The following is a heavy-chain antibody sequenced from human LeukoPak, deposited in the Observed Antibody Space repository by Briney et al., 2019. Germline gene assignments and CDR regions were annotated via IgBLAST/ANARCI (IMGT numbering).Heavy chain of an antibody. V-gene: IGHV1-2*02. CDR1: GYTFTGYY. D-gene: IGHD2-2*01. Sequence: ASVKVSCKASGYTFTGYYMHWVRRAPGQGLEWMGWINPNSGGTNYAQKFQGRVTMTRDTSISTAYMELSRQRSDDTAVYYCASLDIHPMQGMGGDYWGQGTLVTVSS. CDR3: ASLDIHPMQGMGGDY. J-gene: IGHJ4*02. CDR2: INPNSGGT.